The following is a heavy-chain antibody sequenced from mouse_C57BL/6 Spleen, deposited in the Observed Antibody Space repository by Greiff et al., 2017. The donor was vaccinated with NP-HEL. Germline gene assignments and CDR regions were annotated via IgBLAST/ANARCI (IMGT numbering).Heavy chain of an antibody. D-gene: IGHD1-1*01. V-gene: IGHV3-6*01. J-gene: IGHJ1*03. CDR3: ARGGITTVVATEPWDFDV. CDR2: ISYDGSN. Sequence: EVQLQQSGPGLVKPSQSLSLTCSVTGYSITSGYYWNWIRQVPGNKLEWMGYISYDGSNNYNPSLKNRISIHRDTSKNQFFLKLNSVTTKDTATYYCARGGITTVVATEPWDFDVWGTGTTVSVSS. CDR1: GYSITSGYY.